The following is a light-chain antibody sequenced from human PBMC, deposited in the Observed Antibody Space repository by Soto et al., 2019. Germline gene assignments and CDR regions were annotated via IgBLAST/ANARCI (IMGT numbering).Light chain of an antibody. CDR3: SSYTSSSTLYV. J-gene: IGLJ1*01. V-gene: IGLV2-14*01. Sequence: QSVLTQPASVSGSPGQSITISCTGTSSDVGGYNYVSWYQQHPGKAPKLMIYDVSNRPSGVSNRFSGSKSGNTASLTTSGLQAEDEAAYYCSSYTSSSTLYVFGTGTKVTVL. CDR1: SSDVGGYNY. CDR2: DVS.